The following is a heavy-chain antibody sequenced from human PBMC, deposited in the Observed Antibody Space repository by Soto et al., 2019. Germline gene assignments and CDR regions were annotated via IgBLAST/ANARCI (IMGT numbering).Heavy chain of an antibody. Sequence: QVQLVHSGAEVKKPGSSVKVSCKTSRDTFNKYAFNWVRQAPGQGLEWMGWIIPIFSSRNYAEKFQGRVPITADDSTSTAYMELRSLRFEDTAVYCCARGETYLGVWGQGTTVTVSS. CDR2: IIPIFSSR. J-gene: IGHJ6*02. CDR1: RDTFNKYA. CDR3: ARGETYLGV. D-gene: IGHD3-16*01. V-gene: IGHV1-69*01.